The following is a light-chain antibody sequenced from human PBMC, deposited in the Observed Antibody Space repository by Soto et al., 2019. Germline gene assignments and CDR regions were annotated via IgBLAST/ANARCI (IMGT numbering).Light chain of an antibody. CDR2: EVS. Sequence: QSVLTQPASVSGSPGQSITISCTGTSSDVGSYNLVSWYQQYPGKAPKLMIYEVSKRPSGVSNRFSGSKSGNTASLTLSGLQAEDEADYYCCSYAGSSTTLIFGTGTKVTVL. V-gene: IGLV2-23*02. CDR1: SSDVGSYNL. CDR3: CSYAGSSTTLI. J-gene: IGLJ1*01.